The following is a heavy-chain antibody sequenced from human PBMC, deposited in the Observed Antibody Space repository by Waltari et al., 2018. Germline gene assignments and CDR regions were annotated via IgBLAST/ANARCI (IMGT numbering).Heavy chain of an antibody. CDR1: GFTFSPYG. J-gene: IGHJ4*02. Sequence: VQLVESGGGVAQPGRSRRLPCATSGFTFSPYGIHWGRQAPGKGRGWLSYITNTGTIMYYADSVKGRFTISRDNAKNSLYLQMNSLRAEDTAVYYCVRDVWGRDCTSASCSHFDYWGQGILVTVSS. D-gene: IGHD2-2*01. V-gene: IGHV3-48*04. CDR3: VRDVWGRDCTSASCSHFDY. CDR2: ITNTGTIM.